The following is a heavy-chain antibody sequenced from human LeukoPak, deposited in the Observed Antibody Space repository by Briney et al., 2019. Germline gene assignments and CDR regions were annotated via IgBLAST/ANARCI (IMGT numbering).Heavy chain of an antibody. J-gene: IGHJ3*02. V-gene: IGHV1-2*02. CDR1: GYTFTGYY. Sequence: ASVKVSCKASGYTFTGYYMHWVRQAPGQGLEWMGWINPNSGGTNYAQKFQGRVTMTRDTSISTAYMELSRLRSDDTAVYYCARKSLGDTAMVNDAFDIWGQGTMVTVSS. CDR3: ARKSLGDTAMVNDAFDI. D-gene: IGHD5-18*01. CDR2: INPNSGGT.